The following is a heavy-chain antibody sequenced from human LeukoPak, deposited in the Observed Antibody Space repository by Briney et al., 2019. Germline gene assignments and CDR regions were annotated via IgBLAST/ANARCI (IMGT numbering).Heavy chain of an antibody. CDR2: ISGSGGST. J-gene: IGHJ4*02. CDR1: GFTFSSYA. Sequence: GGSLRLSRAASGFTFSSYAMSWVRQAQGKGLEWVSAISGSGGSTYYADSVKGRFTISRDNSKNTLYLQMNSLRAEDTAVYCCAKAQIVTYYYDSSGYQLDYWGQGTPVTVSS. V-gene: IGHV3-23*01. CDR3: AKAQIVTYYYDSSGYQLDY. D-gene: IGHD3-22*01.